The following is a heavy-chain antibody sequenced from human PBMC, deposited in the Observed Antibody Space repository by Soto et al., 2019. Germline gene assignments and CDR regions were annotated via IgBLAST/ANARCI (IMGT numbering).Heavy chain of an antibody. CDR1: GGSFSGYY. V-gene: IGHV4-34*01. CDR3: ARSRWLVRKYFDY. CDR2: INHSGST. Sequence: PSETLSFTCAVYGGSFSGYYWSWIRQPPGKGLEWIGEINHSGSTNYNPSLKSRVTISVDTSKNQFSLKLSSVTAADTAVYYCARSRWLVRKYFDYWGQGTLVTVSS. J-gene: IGHJ4*02. D-gene: IGHD6-19*01.